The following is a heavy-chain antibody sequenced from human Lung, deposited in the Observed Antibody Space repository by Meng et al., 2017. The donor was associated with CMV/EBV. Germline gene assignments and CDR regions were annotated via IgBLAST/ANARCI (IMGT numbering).Heavy chain of an antibody. D-gene: IGHD3-22*01. CDR2: ISGGGDNT. CDR3: AKGENYFDSMCLDY. Sequence: GESLKTSYTGAGFTFRNCAMSWVRQAPGKGLKFVSSISGGGDNTYYTDSVKGRFIISRDNSKNTLYLQMDSLRAEDTDLYDCAKGENYFDSMCLDYWGQGXQVTVSS. V-gene: IGHV3-23*01. J-gene: IGHJ4*02. CDR1: GFTFRNCA.